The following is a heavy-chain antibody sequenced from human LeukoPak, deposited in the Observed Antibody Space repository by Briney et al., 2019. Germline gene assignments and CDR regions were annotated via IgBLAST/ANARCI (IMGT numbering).Heavy chain of an antibody. Sequence: SQTLSLTCAISGDSVSSNSAAWNWIRQSPSRGLEWLGRTYYRSKWYNDYAVSVKSRITINPDTSKNQFSLQLNSVTPEDTAVYYCAKGLYYYDSSGYAYYYYYYMDVWGKGTTVTVSS. CDR1: GDSVSSNSAA. V-gene: IGHV6-1*01. CDR2: TYYRSKWYN. J-gene: IGHJ6*03. CDR3: AKGLYYYDSSGYAYYYYYYMDV. D-gene: IGHD3-22*01.